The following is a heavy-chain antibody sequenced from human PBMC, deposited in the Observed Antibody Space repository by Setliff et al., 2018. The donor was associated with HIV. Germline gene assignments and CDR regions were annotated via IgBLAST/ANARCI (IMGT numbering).Heavy chain of an antibody. J-gene: IGHJ4*02. CDR1: GFTFSSYA. CDR2: ISGGGDST. CDR3: AKDRGCSV. D-gene: IGHD2-15*01. Sequence: PGGSLRLSCAVSGFTFSSYAMNWVRQAPGEGLEWVSAISGGGDSTYFADSVKGRFTISRDNSKNTLYLHMNSLRAEDTAVYYCAKDRGCSVWGQGTLVTVSS. V-gene: IGHV3-23*01.